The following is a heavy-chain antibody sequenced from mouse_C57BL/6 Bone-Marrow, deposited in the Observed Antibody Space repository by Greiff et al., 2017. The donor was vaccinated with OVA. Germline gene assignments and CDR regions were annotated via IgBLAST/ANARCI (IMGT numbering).Heavy chain of an antibody. CDR1: GFSLTSYG. V-gene: IGHV2-2*01. CDR2: IWSGGST. CDR3: ARGRDGYYLAWFAY. D-gene: IGHD2-3*01. Sequence: VKLMESGPGLVQPSQSLSITCTVSGFSLTSYGVHWVRQSPGKGLEWLGVIWSGGSTDYNAAFISRLSISKDNSKSQVFFKMNSLQADDTAIYYCARGRDGYYLAWFAYWGQGTLVTVSA. J-gene: IGHJ3*01.